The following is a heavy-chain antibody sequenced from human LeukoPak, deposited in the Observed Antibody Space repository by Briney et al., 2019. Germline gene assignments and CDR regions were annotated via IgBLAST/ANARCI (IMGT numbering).Heavy chain of an antibody. Sequence: GASVKVSCKASGGTFSSYAISWVRQAPGQGLEWMGIINPSGGSTSYAQKFQGRVTMTRDTSTSTVYMELSSLRSEDTAVYYCARSGGAIFGVVTPGRGYFDYWGQGTLVTVSS. D-gene: IGHD3-3*01. CDR3: ARSGGAIFGVVTPGRGYFDY. CDR1: GGTFSSYA. J-gene: IGHJ4*02. V-gene: IGHV1-46*01. CDR2: INPSGGST.